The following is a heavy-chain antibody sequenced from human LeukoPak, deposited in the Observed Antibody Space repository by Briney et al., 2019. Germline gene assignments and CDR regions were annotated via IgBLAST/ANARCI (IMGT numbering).Heavy chain of an antibody. V-gene: IGHV3-49*04. CDR3: TRVWSLAGGDYFDY. J-gene: IGHJ4*02. CDR1: GFIFGDYG. Sequence: GGSLRLSCTASGFIFGDYGLSWVRQAHGKGLGWISFIRSKSYGGSTEYAASVKGRFTLSRDDSKRIAYLQMNSLRKDDTAVYYCTRVWSLAGGDYFDYWGQGTLVTVSS. D-gene: IGHD1-26*01. CDR2: IRSKSYGGST.